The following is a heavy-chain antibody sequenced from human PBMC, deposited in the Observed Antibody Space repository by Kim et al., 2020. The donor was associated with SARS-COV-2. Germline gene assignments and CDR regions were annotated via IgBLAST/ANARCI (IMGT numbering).Heavy chain of an antibody. Sequence: GGSLRLSCAASGFTFSSYGMHWVRQAPGKGREWVAVIWYEGSNKYYADSVKGRFTISRDNSKNTLYLQMNSLRAEDTAVYYCAREAVSGSADIYYYGMDVWGQGTTVTVSS. D-gene: IGHD1-26*01. V-gene: IGHV3-33*01. CDR3: AREAVSGSADIYYYGMDV. CDR1: GFTFSSYG. CDR2: IWYEGSNK. J-gene: IGHJ6*02.